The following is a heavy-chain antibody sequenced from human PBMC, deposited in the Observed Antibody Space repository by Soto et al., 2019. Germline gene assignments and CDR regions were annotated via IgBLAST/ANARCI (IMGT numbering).Heavy chain of an antibody. CDR3: AKDKYASGSYYNSVTDY. CDR1: GFTVSSKY. J-gene: IGHJ4*02. CDR2: IYSGDTT. Sequence: GGSLSLSCAASGFTVSSKYMTWVRQVPGKGLEWVSAIYSGDTTYYADSVKGRFTISRDNSKNTLYLQMNSLRAEDTAVYYCAKDKYASGSYYNSVTDYWGQGTLVTVSS. D-gene: IGHD3-10*01. V-gene: IGHV3-53*01.